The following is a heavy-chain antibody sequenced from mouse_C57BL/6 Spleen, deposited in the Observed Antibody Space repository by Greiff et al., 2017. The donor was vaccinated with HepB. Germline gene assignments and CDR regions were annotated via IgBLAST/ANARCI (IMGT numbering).Heavy chain of an antibody. CDR1: GYTFTDYY. CDR3: ARSRGSHFDY. J-gene: IGHJ2*01. V-gene: IGHV1-19*01. Sequence: EVQLQESGPVLVKPGASVKMSCKASGYTFTDYYMNWVKQSHGKSLEWIGVINPYNGGTSYNQKFKGKATLTVDKSSSTAYMELNSLTSEDSAVYYCARSRGSHFDYWGQGTTLTVSS. CDR2: INPYNGGT.